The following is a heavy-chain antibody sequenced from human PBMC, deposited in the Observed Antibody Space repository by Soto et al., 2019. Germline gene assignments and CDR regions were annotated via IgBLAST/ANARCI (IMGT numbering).Heavy chain of an antibody. Sequence: ASVKVSCKAAGYTFTSYDINWVRQATGQDFEWMGWMNPNSGNTAYAQKFQGRVTMTRDTSKSTAFMELSSLTSEDTAVYYCARGHRNWGVDYWGQGTLVTSPQ. D-gene: IGHD7-27*01. CDR2: MNPNSGNT. CDR3: ARGHRNWGVDY. J-gene: IGHJ4*02. CDR1: GYTFTSYD. V-gene: IGHV1-8*01.